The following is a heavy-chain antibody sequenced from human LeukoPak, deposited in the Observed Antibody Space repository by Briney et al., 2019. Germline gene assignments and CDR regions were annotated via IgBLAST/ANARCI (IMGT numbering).Heavy chain of an antibody. V-gene: IGHV3-21*01. CDR2: ISSSSSYI. CDR3: AREAGYGELLDYYYMDV. CDR1: GFTFSSYS. D-gene: IGHD1-26*01. Sequence: GGSLRLSCAASGFTFSSYSMNWVRQAPGKGLEWVSSISSSSSYIYYADSVKGRFTISRDNAKNSLYLQMNSLRAEDTAVYYCAREAGYGELLDYYYMDVWGKGTTVTVSS. J-gene: IGHJ6*03.